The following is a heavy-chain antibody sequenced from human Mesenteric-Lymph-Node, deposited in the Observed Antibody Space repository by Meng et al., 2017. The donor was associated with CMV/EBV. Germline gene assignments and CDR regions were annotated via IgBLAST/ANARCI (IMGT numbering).Heavy chain of an antibody. Sequence: ASVKVSCKASGYTFTSYYMHWVRQAPGQGLEWMGIINPSGGSTSYAQKFQGRVTMTRDTSISTAYMELSRLRSDDTAVYYCARGGYCSSTSCSDFDYWGQGTLVTVSS. CDR2: INPSGGST. CDR1: GYTFTSYY. CDR3: ARGGYCSSTSCSDFDY. J-gene: IGHJ4*02. V-gene: IGHV1-46*01. D-gene: IGHD2-2*01.